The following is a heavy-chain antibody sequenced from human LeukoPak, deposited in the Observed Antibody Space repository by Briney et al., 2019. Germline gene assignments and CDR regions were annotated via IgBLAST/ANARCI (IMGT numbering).Heavy chain of an antibody. V-gene: IGHV4-59*01. J-gene: IGHJ5*02. D-gene: IGHD6-13*01. Sequence: PSETLSLTCTVSGGSISSYYWSWIRQPPGKRLEWTGYIYYSGSTNYNPSLKSRVTISVDTSKNQFSLKLISVTAADTAVYYCAREGIAAAGTIGSSWFDPWGQGTLVTVSS. CDR3: AREGIAAAGTIGSSWFDP. CDR2: IYYSGST. CDR1: GGSISSYY.